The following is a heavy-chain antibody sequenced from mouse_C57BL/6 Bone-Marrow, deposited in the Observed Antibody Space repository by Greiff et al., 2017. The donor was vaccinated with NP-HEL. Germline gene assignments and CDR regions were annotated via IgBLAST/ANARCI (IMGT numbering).Heavy chain of an antibody. CDR2: INPNNGGT. V-gene: IGHV1-26*01. Sequence: EVQLQQSGPELVKPGASVKISCKASGYTFTDYYMNWVKQSHGKSLEWIGDINPNNGGTSYNQKFKGKATLTVDKSSSTAYMELRSLTSEDSAVYYCARWLPPWFAYWGQGTLVTVSA. CDR1: GYTFTDYY. CDR3: ARWLPPWFAY. D-gene: IGHD2-2*01. J-gene: IGHJ3*01.